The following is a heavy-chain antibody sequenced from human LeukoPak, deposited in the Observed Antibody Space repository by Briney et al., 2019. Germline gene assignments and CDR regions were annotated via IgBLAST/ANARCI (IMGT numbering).Heavy chain of an antibody. J-gene: IGHJ4*02. CDR2: ISGSGGST. V-gene: IGHV3-23*01. D-gene: IGHD6-19*01. Sequence: PGRSLRLSCVASGFTSSSYAMSWVRQAPGKGLEWVSGISGSGGSTYYADSVKGRFTISRDNSKNTLFLQMNSLRAEDTAVYYCAKGTYSSGWYPYFDYWGQGTLVTVSS. CDR3: AKGTYSSGWYPYFDY. CDR1: GFTSSSYA.